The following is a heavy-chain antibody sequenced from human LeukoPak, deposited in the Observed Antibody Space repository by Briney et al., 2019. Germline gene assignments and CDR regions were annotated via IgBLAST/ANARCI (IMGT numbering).Heavy chain of an antibody. CDR2: ISGSGGST. CDR1: GFTFSSYA. V-gene: IGHV3-23*01. J-gene: IGHJ6*02. Sequence: GGSLRLSCAASGFTFSSYAMSWVRQAPGKGLEWVSGISGSGGSTYYADSVKGLFTISRDNSRNTLYLQMNSPRAEDTAVYYCAKRSRFGELFATVYYYGRDVWGQGPTVTVSS. CDR3: AKRSRFGELFATVYYYGRDV. D-gene: IGHD3-10*01.